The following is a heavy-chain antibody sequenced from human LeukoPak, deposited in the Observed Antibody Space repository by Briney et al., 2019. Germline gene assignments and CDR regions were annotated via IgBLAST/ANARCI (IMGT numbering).Heavy chain of an antibody. J-gene: IGHJ3*02. D-gene: IGHD4/OR15-4a*01. Sequence: GGSLRLSCAASGFTFSNYPMSWVRQAPGKGLEWVSAISGGGGNTYYADSVKGRFTISRDNSKNTLYLQVNSLRAEDTAVYYCAKTGSTISHQYAFDIWGQGTMVTVSS. CDR1: GFTFSNYP. CDR3: AKTGSTISHQYAFDI. V-gene: IGHV3-23*01. CDR2: ISGGGGNT.